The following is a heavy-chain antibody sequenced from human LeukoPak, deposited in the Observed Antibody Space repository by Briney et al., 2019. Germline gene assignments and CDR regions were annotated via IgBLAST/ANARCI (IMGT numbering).Heavy chain of an antibody. V-gene: IGHV3-30*02. CDR2: IRYDGSNK. D-gene: IGHD2-2*01. CDR1: GFTFSSYG. CDR3: AKEYCSSTSCYGYYFDY. Sequence: PGGSLRLSCAASGFTFSSYGMHWVRQAPGKGLEWVAFIRYDGSNKYYADSVKGRFTISRDNSKNTLYLQMNSLRAEDTAVYYCAKEYCSSTSCYGYYFDYWGQGTLVTVSS. J-gene: IGHJ4*02.